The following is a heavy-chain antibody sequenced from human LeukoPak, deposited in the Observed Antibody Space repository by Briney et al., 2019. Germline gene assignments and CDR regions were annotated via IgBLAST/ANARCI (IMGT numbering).Heavy chain of an antibody. D-gene: IGHD5-12*01. CDR2: ISSSSSYI. V-gene: IGHV3-21*01. Sequence: PGGSLRLSCAASGFTFSSYSMNWVRQAPGQGLEWVSSISSSSSYIYYADSVKGRFTISRDNAKNSLYLQMNSLRAEDTAVYYCARDPSGRVVATLMDVWGKGTTVTVSS. J-gene: IGHJ6*04. CDR3: ARDPSGRVVATLMDV. CDR1: GFTFSSYS.